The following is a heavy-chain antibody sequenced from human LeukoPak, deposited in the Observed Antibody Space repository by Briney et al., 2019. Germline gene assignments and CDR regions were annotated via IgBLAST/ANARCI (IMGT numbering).Heavy chain of an antibody. D-gene: IGHD3-22*01. CDR3: AKGRYDSTGYRYFDY. V-gene: IGHV3-23*01. CDR2: ISGGGGNT. J-gene: IGHJ4*02. CDR1: GFIFSTYA. Sequence: GGSLRLSCAASGFIFSTYAMSWVRQAPGKGLEWVSAISGGGGNTYYADSVRGRFTISRDNSKNTLYLHMSSLRAEDTAVYYCAKGRYDSTGYRYFDYWGQGTLVTVSS.